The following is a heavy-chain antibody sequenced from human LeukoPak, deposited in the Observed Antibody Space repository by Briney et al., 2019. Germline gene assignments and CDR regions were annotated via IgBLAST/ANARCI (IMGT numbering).Heavy chain of an antibody. J-gene: IGHJ4*02. Sequence: PPLKFSCKASEGTFSSYPFSGVRQPPGQGLEWLGGIIPIFGTANYAQKFQGRVTITADESTSTAYMELSSLRSEDTAVYYCASDTSTVSTALFDYWGQGTLVTVSS. D-gene: IGHD4-17*01. CDR2: IIPIFGTA. CDR3: ASDTSTVSTALFDY. CDR1: EGTFSSYP. V-gene: IGHV1-69*01.